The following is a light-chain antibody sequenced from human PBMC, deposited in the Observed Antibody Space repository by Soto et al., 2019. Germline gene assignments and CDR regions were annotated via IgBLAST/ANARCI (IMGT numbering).Light chain of an antibody. CDR3: QQYHIYSGT. Sequence: DIQLTQSPSFLSSSVGDRVTISCRASQGISIHLAWYQQKPGKAPKLLIFDASTLQSGVPPRFSGSGSGTEFTLTINSLQPDDFATYYCQQYHIYSGTFGQGTKVDIK. J-gene: IGKJ1*01. CDR2: DAS. CDR1: QGISIH. V-gene: IGKV1-9*01.